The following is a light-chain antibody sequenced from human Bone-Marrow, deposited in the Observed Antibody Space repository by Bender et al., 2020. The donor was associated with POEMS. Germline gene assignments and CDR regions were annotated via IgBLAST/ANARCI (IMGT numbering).Light chain of an antibody. CDR2: DVN. J-gene: IGLJ2*01. CDR3: SSYTSSSPL. V-gene: IGLV2-14*03. CDR1: NSDVGRYNH. Sequence: QSALTQPASVSGSPGQSITISCTGTNSDVGRYNHVSWYQQHPGKAPKLIIYDVNLRPSGLSNRFSGSKSDNTASLTISGLQAEDEADYYCSSYTSSSPLFGGGTKLSVL.